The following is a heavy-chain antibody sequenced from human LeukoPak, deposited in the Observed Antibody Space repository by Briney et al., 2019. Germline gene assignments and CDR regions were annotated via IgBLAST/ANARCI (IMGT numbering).Heavy chain of an antibody. D-gene: IGHD2-2*01. J-gene: IGHJ5*02. CDR1: GFTFSNAW. Sequence: GVSLRLSCAASGFTFSNAWRSWVRQAPGKGLEWVGRIKSKTDGGTTDYAAPVKGRFTLTRDDSKNTLYLQMNSLKTEGTAVYYCTTDSPIHVVVPAAYIPGPHWFDPWGQGTLVTISS. CDR2: IKSKTDGGTT. CDR3: TTDSPIHVVVPAAYIPGPHWFDP. V-gene: IGHV3-15*01.